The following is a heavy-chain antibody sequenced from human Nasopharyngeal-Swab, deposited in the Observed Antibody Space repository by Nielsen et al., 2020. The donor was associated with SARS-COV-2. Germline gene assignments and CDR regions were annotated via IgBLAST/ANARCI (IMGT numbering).Heavy chain of an antibody. CDR1: GGSISSSNW. CDR2: IYYSGNT. V-gene: IGHV4-4*02. J-gene: IGHJ4*02. D-gene: IGHD1-20*01. CDR3: ARHGGPYNWKYPVDY. Sequence: SQTLSLTCAVSGGSISSSNWWSWVRQPPGKGLQWIGNIYYSGNTYYNPSLKSRVTISVDTSKNQFSLKVNSVTAADTAVYYRARHGGPYNWKYPVDYWGQGILVTVSS.